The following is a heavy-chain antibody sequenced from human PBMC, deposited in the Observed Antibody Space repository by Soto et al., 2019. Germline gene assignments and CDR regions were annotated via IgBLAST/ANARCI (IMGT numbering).Heavy chain of an antibody. J-gene: IGHJ4*02. CDR1: GYTFTSYD. D-gene: IGHD3-3*01. Sequence: ASVKVSCKASGYTFTSYDINWVRQATGQGLEWMGWMNPNSGNTGYAQKFQGRVTMTRNTSISTAYMELSSLRSEDTAVYYCARGTRGFWSGYYKFDYWGQGTLVTVSS. CDR2: MNPNSGNT. V-gene: IGHV1-8*01. CDR3: ARGTRGFWSGYYKFDY.